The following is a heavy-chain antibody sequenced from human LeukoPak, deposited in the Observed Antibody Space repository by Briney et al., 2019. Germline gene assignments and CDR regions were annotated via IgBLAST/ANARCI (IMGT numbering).Heavy chain of an antibody. CDR3: ARDQRSFGYSGYDPALDY. CDR2: IIPIFGIA. J-gene: IGHJ4*02. V-gene: IGHV1-69*04. Sequence: ASVKVSCKASGGTFSSYAISWVRQAPGQGLELMGRIIPIFGIANYAQKFQGRVTITADKSTSTAYMELSSLRSEGTAVYYCARDQRSFGYSGYDPALDYWGQGTLVTVSS. D-gene: IGHD5-12*01. CDR1: GGTFSSYA.